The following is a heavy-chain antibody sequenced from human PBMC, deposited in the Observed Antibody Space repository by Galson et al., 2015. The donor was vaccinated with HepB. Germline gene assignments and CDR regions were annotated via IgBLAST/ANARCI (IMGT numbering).Heavy chain of an antibody. CDR2: INEDGGRE. D-gene: IGHD3-10*01. Sequence: SLRLSCAASEFTFSSHWMTWVRQAPGKGLEWVANINEDGGRENYVDSVKGRFTVSRDNAQNSVYLQLNNLRPEDTAVYFCVRDRTYGSESTGWYDAYDIWGQGTMVTVSS. V-gene: IGHV3-7*03. J-gene: IGHJ3*02. CDR3: VRDRTYGSESTGWYDAYDI. CDR1: EFTFSSHW.